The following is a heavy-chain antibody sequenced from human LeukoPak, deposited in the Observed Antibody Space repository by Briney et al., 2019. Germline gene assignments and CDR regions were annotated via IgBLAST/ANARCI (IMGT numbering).Heavy chain of an antibody. V-gene: IGHV1-2*02. CDR3: APTNDYYYYFDY. D-gene: IGHD2-8*01. CDR1: GYTFTGYY. J-gene: IGHJ4*02. CDR2: INPNSGGT. Sequence: ASVKVSCKASGYTFTGYYMHWVRQAPGQGLERMGWINPNSGGTNYAQKFQDRVTMTRDTSISTAYMELSRLRSDDTAVYYCAPTNDYYYYFDYWGQGTLVTVSS.